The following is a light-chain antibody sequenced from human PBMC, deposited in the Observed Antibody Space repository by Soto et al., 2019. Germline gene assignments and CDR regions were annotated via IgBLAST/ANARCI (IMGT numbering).Light chain of an antibody. CDR3: SSYTSSSTVL. CDR2: EVT. Sequence: QSALTQPASVSGSLGQSITISCTGTSSDVGGYNYVSWYQQHPGKDPKVVIFEVTKRPSGVSSRFSGSKSSSTASLTVSGLQAEDEGDYYCSSYTSSSTVLFGGGTKLTVL. J-gene: IGLJ2*01. CDR1: SSDVGGYNY. V-gene: IGLV2-14*01.